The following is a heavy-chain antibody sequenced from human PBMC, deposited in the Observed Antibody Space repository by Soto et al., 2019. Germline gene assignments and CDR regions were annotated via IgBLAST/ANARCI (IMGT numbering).Heavy chain of an antibody. CDR3: ARDGNTGYDYAFNI. J-gene: IGHJ3*02. CDR1: GGSFSHYT. V-gene: IGHV1-69*08. Sequence: QVQLVQPGAEVKKPGSSLKVSCKASGGSFSHYTITWVRQAPGQGLEWMGRIIPILGVAHYAQNFQGRVTITADQSTYTAYMELTSLRSEDTAVYYCARDGNTGYDYAFNIWGQGTMVTVSS. D-gene: IGHD5-12*01. CDR2: IIPILGVA.